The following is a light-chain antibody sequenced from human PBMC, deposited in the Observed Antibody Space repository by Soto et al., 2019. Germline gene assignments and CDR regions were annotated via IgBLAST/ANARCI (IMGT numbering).Light chain of an antibody. CDR1: SRNVGGYNY. Sequence: QSALTQPDSVSGSPGQSITISCTGTSRNVGGYNYVSWYQQHPGKAPKLMIYDVSSRPSCVSNRFSGSKSGNTASLTISGLQDEDDADYYSISYTISSTLYVFGTGTKVTLL. CDR2: DVS. J-gene: IGLJ1*01. CDR3: ISYTISSTLYV. V-gene: IGLV2-14*01.